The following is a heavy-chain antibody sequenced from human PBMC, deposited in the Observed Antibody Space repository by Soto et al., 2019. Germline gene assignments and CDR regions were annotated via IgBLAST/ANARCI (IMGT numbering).Heavy chain of an antibody. CDR2: ISSNGAST. J-gene: IGHJ5*02. D-gene: IGHD4-17*01. Sequence: GGSLRLSCSASGFTFSMFSMHWVRQATGKGLEYASGISSNGASTYYADSVKGRFTISRDNSKNTLYLQMSSLRAVDTAVYYCVHPRSTVQIPPTWGQGTLVTVSS. V-gene: IGHV3-64D*06. CDR1: GFTFSMFS. CDR3: VHPRSTVQIPPT.